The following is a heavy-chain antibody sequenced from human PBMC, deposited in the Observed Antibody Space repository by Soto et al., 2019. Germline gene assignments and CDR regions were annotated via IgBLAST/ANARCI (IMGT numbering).Heavy chain of an antibody. D-gene: IGHD5-12*01. CDR3: ARDGGRDGYFGNWLDP. V-gene: IGHV1-69*12. Sequence: QGQLVQSGAEVKKPGSSVKVSCKASGGTFSNYAISWVRQAPGQGLEWVGGIIPIFGTTNFAQKFQGRVTITADESTTTAYMELSGLRSEDTAVYYCARDGGRDGYFGNWLDPWGQGTLVTVSS. J-gene: IGHJ5*02. CDR2: IIPIFGTT. CDR1: GGTFSNYA.